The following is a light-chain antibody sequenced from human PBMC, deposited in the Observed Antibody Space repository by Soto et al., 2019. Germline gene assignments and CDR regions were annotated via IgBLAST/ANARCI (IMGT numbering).Light chain of an antibody. V-gene: IGKV3-20*01. Sequence: EIVLTQSPGTLSLSPGERATLSCRASRDVSRSFLAWYQQKLSQAPRLLIYGASSRATGIPDRFSGSGSGTDFTLTISRLEPEDFAVYYCQQYGSATITFGQGTRLEIK. CDR1: RDVSRSF. J-gene: IGKJ5*01. CDR3: QQYGSATIT. CDR2: GAS.